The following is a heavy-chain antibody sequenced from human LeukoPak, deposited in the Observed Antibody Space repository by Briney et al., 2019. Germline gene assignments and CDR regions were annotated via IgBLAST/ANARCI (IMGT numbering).Heavy chain of an antibody. D-gene: IGHD6-19*01. Sequence: ASVKVSCKASGYSFTGYYLHCVRQAPGRGLEWMGRINPSSGGTNYAQKFQGRVTMTSDTSISTVYMELTTLRSDDTAVYYCARAVYSSGWPYFDYWGQGTLVTVSS. CDR3: ARAVYSSGWPYFDY. V-gene: IGHV1-2*02. J-gene: IGHJ4*02. CDR1: GYSFTGYY. CDR2: INPSSGGT.